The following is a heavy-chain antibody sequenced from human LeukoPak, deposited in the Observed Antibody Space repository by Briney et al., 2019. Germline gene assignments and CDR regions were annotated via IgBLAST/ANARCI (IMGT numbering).Heavy chain of an antibody. CDR2: IYYSGNI. Sequence: SETLSLTCTVSGGSISSGSYYWGWIRQPPGKGLEWIGTIYYSGNIYYNPSLKSRVTISVDTSKNQFSLKLSSLTAADTAVYYYARHGTGYDSSGYYYAFDYWGQGTLVTVSS. V-gene: IGHV4-39*01. CDR1: GGSISSGSYY. CDR3: ARHGTGYDSSGYYYAFDY. D-gene: IGHD3-22*01. J-gene: IGHJ4*02.